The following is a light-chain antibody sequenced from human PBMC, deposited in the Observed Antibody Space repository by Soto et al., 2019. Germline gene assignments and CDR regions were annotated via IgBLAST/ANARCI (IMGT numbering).Light chain of an antibody. V-gene: IGKV1-5*01. Sequence: DIQMTQSPSTLSAFVGDRVPVPCRASQSISSWLAWYQQKPGKAPKLLIYDVSSLESGVPSRFSGSGSGTEFTLTISSLQPDDFATYYCQQYNSYWPFGQGTKVDIK. CDR1: QSISSW. CDR3: QQYNSYWP. CDR2: DVS. J-gene: IGKJ1*01.